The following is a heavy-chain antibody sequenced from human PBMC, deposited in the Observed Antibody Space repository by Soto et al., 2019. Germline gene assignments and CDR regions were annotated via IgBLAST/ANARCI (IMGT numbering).Heavy chain of an antibody. D-gene: IGHD4-17*01. CDR1: GASISSGTYY. CDR3: ARDRHGDEIDY. CDR2: IYYSGST. Sequence: QVQLQESGPGLVKPSQTLSLTCTVSGASISSGTYYWTWIRQHPGKGLEWIGYIYYSGSTYYNPSLKSRLTMSVDTYKNQFSLKPSSVTAADTAVYFCARDRHGDEIDYWGQGTLVTVSS. J-gene: IGHJ4*02. V-gene: IGHV4-31*03.